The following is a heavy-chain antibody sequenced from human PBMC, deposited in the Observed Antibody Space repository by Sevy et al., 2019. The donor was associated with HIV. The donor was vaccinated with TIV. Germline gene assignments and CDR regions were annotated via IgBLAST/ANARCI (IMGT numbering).Heavy chain of an antibody. V-gene: IGHV4-30-2*01. J-gene: IGHJ5*02. CDR2: IYHSGRT. Sequence: SETLSLTCAVSGGSISSGGYSWSWIRQPPGKGMEWIGYIYHSGRTYYNPSLKSRLTISVDRSKNQFSLNLSSVTAADTAVYYCARVATGTHHNNWFDPWGQGTLVTVSS. CDR3: ARVATGTHHNNWFDP. CDR1: GGSISSGGYS. D-gene: IGHD1-1*01.